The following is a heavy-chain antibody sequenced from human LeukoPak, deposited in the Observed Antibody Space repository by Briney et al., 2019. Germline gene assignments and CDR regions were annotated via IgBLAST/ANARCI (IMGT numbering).Heavy chain of an antibody. V-gene: IGHV4-38-2*01. D-gene: IGHD1-26*01. Sequence: PSETLSLTCAVSGYSISSGYYWGWVRQPPGKGLEWIGSMYHSGSTYYNPSLKSRVTISVDTSKNQFPLKLSSVTAADTAVYYCARSGSYHYDAFDIWGQGTMVTVSS. CDR1: GYSISSGYY. CDR2: MYHSGST. J-gene: IGHJ3*02. CDR3: ARSGSYHYDAFDI.